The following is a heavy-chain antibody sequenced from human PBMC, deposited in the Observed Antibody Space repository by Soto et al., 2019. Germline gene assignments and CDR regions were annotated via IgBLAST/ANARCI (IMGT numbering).Heavy chain of an antibody. CDR2: IIPIFGTA. Sequence: SVKVSCKASGGTFSSYAISWVRQAPGQGLEWMGGIIPIFGTANCAQKFQGRVTITADESTSTAYMELSSLRSEDTAVYYCARDRYCGGDCYGSSSWGQGTMVTVSS. CDR3: ARDRYCGGDCYGSSS. D-gene: IGHD2-21*02. J-gene: IGHJ3*01. V-gene: IGHV1-69*13. CDR1: GGTFSSYA.